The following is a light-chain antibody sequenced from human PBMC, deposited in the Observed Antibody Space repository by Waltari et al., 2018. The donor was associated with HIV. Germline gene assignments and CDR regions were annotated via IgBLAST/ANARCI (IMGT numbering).Light chain of an antibody. CDR3: QQYYSSPWN. CDR1: QSVLYSSNNRNH. J-gene: IGKJ3*01. Sequence: DIVMTQSPDSLTVSLGERATINCKSSQSVLYSSNNRNHLAWYQQKPGQPPRLLLYWASSRESGVPDRFSGSGSGTDFTLTISSLQAEDVAVYYCQQYYSSPWNFGPGTKVDI. V-gene: IGKV4-1*01. CDR2: WAS.